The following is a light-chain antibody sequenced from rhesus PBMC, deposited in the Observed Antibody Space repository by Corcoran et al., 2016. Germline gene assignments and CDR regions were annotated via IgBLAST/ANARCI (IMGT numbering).Light chain of an antibody. V-gene: IGKV3S9*01. CDR1: QSVSSY. Sequence: EIVMTQSPATLSLSPGERATLSCRASQSVSSYVAWYQQKPEQAPRLLIYGSSSRATGNPTRFSGRGSGTDVTLTISSLEPGDFAVYYCQQYSNWPTFGQGTKVEIK. CDR3: QQYSNWPT. CDR2: GSS. J-gene: IGKJ1*01.